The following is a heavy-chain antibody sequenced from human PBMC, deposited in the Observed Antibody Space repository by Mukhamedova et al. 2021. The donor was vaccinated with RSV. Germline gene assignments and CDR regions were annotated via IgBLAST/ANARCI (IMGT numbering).Heavy chain of an antibody. CDR2: ISSSSSYI. J-gene: IGHJ6*02. Sequence: SISSSSSYIYYADSVTGRFTISRDNAKNSLYLQMNSLRAEDTAVYYCARDFSSGWYYNYYGMDVWGQGTTVNVSS. D-gene: IGHD6-19*01. V-gene: IGHV3-21*01. CDR3: ARDFSSGWYYNYYGMDV.